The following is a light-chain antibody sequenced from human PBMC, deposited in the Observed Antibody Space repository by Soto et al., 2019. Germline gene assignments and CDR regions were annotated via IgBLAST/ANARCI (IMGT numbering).Light chain of an antibody. CDR3: QHYGSSSNT. J-gene: IGKJ5*01. CDR2: GAS. CDR1: ESVTSSH. V-gene: IGKV3-20*01. Sequence: EIVLTQSPDTLSLSPGERATLSCRASESVTSSHLAWYQQKRGQAPRLLIYGASSRATDIPDRFSGSGSGTVFTLTISRLEPEDFAVYYCQHYGSSSNTFGQGTRLEIK.